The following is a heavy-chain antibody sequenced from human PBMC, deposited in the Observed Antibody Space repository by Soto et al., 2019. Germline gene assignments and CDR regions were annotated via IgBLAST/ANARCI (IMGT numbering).Heavy chain of an antibody. Sequence: PSESVALSSSLSVSSINGYTSYGSWLHQTPSRGLEWIGYIYYSGTTYYNPSLKSRVTISIDTSKNQFSLSLTSVVAADTAVYYCFREIVDSLDSSGYPAHLGQGTPVTGSS. J-gene: IGHJ4*02. V-gene: IGHV4-30-4*01. CDR1: VSSINGYTSY. D-gene: IGHD3-22*01. CDR3: FREIVDSLDSSGYPAH. CDR2: IYYSGTT.